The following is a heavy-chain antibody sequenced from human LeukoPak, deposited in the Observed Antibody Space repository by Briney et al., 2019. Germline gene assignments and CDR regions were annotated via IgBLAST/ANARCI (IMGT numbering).Heavy chain of an antibody. Sequence: SETLSLTCTVSGGSVSSGSYYWSWIRQPPGKGLEWIGYIYYSGSTNYNPSLKSRVSMSLGTSKNQVSLKLSSVTAADTAVYYCARFNYYYGMDVWGQGTTVTVSS. CDR1: GGSVSSGSYY. CDR3: ARFNYYYGMDV. V-gene: IGHV4-61*01. CDR2: IYYSGST. J-gene: IGHJ6*02.